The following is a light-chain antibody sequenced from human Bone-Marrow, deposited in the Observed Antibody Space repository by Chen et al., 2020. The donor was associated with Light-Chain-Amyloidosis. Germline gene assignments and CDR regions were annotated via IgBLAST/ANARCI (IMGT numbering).Light chain of an antibody. CDR3: SSYTITNTLV. Sequence: QSALTQPASVSGSPGQSITISSTGTSSDFGGDNHVSWYQQHPDKAPKLMIYEVTNRPSWVPDRFSGSKSDNPASLTISGLQTEDEADYFCSSYTITNTLVFGSGTRVTVL. V-gene: IGLV2-14*01. CDR2: EVT. CDR1: SSDFGGDNH. J-gene: IGLJ1*01.